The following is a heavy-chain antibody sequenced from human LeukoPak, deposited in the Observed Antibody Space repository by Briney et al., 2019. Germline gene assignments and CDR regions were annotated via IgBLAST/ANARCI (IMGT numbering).Heavy chain of an antibody. J-gene: IGHJ4*02. CDR2: INPNSGGT. D-gene: IGHD3-22*01. V-gene: IGHV1-2*06. Sequence: ASVKVSCKASGYTFTGYYMHWVRQAPGQGLEWMGRINPNSGGTNYAQKFQGRVTMTRDTSISTAYMELSRLRSDDTAVYYCARDSYYDSSGNYRDYWGQGTLVTVSS. CDR1: GYTFTGYY. CDR3: ARDSYYDSSGNYRDY.